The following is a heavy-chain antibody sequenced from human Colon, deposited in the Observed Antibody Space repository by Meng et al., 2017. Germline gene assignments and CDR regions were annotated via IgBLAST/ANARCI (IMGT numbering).Heavy chain of an antibody. CDR3: ARGGVGYGDVVDY. CDR1: GGSISSYY. V-gene: IGHV4-59*01. D-gene: IGHD4-17*01. Sequence: SETLSLTCTVSGGSISSYYWSWIRQPPGKGLEWIGYIYYSGSTNYNPSLKSRVTISVDTSKNQFSLKLSSVTAADTAVYYCARGGVGYGDVVDYWGHGTLVTVSS. CDR2: IYYSGST. J-gene: IGHJ4*01.